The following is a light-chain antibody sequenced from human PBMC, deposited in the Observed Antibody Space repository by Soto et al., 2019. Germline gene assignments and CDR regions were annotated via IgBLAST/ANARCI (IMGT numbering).Light chain of an antibody. CDR3: SSYTSSSTLLYV. Sequence: QSVLTQPASVSGSPGQSITISCTGTSSDVGGYNYVSWYQQHPGKAPKLMIYDVSNRPSGVSNRFSGSKSANTSSLTISGVQAEDEADDYCSSYTSSSTLLYVFGTGTKLTVL. CDR2: DVS. CDR1: SSDVGGYNY. J-gene: IGLJ1*01. V-gene: IGLV2-14*01.